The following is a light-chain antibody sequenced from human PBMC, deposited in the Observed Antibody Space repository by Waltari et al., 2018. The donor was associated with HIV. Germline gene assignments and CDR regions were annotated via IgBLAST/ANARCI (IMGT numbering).Light chain of an antibody. V-gene: IGKV3-20*01. CDR2: GAS. CDR1: QSVSSSY. CDR3: QQYGSSPPLT. Sequence: EIVLTQSPGTLSLSPGERATLSCRASQSVSSSYLAWYQQKPGQAPRLLIYGASSRTTGIPDRFSGSRSGTDFTLTISRLEPEDFAVYYCQQYGSSPPLTFGQGTRLEIK. J-gene: IGKJ5*01.